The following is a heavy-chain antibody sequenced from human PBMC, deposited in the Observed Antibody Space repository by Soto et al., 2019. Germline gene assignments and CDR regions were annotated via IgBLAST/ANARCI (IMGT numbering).Heavy chain of an antibody. CDR1: GFTFTSYS. CDR2: ISSTTNYI. V-gene: IGHV3-21*06. Sequence: GGSLRLSCAASGFTFTSYSMNGVRQAPGKGLEWVSSISSTTNYIYYGDSMKGRFTISRDNAKNSLYLEMNSLRAEDTAVYYCARESEDLTSNFDYCGQGTLVTVSS. CDR3: ARESEDLTSNFDY. J-gene: IGHJ4*02.